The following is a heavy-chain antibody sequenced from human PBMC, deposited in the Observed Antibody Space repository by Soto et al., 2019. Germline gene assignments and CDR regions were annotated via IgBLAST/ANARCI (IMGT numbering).Heavy chain of an antibody. CDR2: ISITTNYI. V-gene: IGHV3-21*06. J-gene: IGHJ4*02. CDR1: GFTFTSYS. Sequence: GGSRRLSWAASGFTFTSYSMNWVRRAPGKGLEWVSSISITTNYIYYGDSMKGRFTISRDNAKNSLYLEMNSLRAEDTAVYYCARESEDLTSNFDYWGQGTLVTVSS. CDR3: ARESEDLTSNFDY.